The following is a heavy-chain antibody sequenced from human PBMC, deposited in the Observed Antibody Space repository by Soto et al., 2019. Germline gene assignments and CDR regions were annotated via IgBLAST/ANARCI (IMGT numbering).Heavy chain of an antibody. Sequence: QVQLVESGGGVVQPGRSLRLSCAASGFTFSSYPMDWVRQAPGKGLEWVAVISYDGTNEHYADSVKGRFTISRDNSKNTLYLQMNSLRAEDTAVYYCERPCLYSSNPHYYYYGMDVWGQGTTVTVSS. D-gene: IGHD6-13*01. CDR2: ISYDGTNE. V-gene: IGHV3-30-3*01. J-gene: IGHJ6*02. CDR1: GFTFSSYP. CDR3: ERPCLYSSNPHYYYYGMDV.